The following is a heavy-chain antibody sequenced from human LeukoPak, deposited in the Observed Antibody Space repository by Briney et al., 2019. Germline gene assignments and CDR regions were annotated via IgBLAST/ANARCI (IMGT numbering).Heavy chain of an antibody. V-gene: IGHV1-18*01. CDR2: IGAYNGNT. J-gene: IGHJ6*03. CDR1: GYTFTSYG. CDR3: ARVRPEGYYYYYYYMDV. Sequence: ASVKVSCKASGYTFTSYGISWVRQAPGQGLEWMGWIGAYNGNTNYAQKLQGRVTMTTDTSTSTAYMELRSLRSDDTAVYYCARVRPEGYYYYYYYMDVWGKGTTVTVSS.